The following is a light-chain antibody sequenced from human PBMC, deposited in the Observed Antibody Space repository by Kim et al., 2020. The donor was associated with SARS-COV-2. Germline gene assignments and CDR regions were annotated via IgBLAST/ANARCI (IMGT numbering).Light chain of an antibody. V-gene: IGLV3-1*01. CDR3: QTWDSITVV. J-gene: IGLJ2*01. Sequence: SYELTQPPSVSVSPGQTASITCSGDKLGEKYACWYQQKPGQSPVLVIYQDTKRPSGIPERFSGSNSGNTATLTISGTQAMDEADYYCQTWDSITVVFGGGTKLNVL. CDR1: KLGEKY. CDR2: QDT.